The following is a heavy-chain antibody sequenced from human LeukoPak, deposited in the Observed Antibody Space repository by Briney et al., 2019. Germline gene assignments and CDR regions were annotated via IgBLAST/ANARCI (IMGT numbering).Heavy chain of an antibody. CDR3: AKHSSGIAVAGTVQY. CDR2: MYSVGST. D-gene: IGHD6-19*01. J-gene: IGHJ4*02. Sequence: GGSLRLSCAASGFTVNSNYMSWVRQAPGKGLEWVSVMYSVGSTHYADSVKGRFTISRDNSKNTLYLQMNSLRAEDTAVYYCAKHSSGIAVAGTVQYWGQGTLVTVSS. V-gene: IGHV3-66*01. CDR1: GFTVNSNY.